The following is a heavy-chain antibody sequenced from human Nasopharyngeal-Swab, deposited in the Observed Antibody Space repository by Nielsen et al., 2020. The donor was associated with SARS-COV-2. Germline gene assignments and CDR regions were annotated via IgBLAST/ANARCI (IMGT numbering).Heavy chain of an antibody. D-gene: IGHD3-10*01. CDR2: ISGSGGST. V-gene: IGHV3-23*01. CDR1: GFTFSSYA. Sequence: GESLKISCAASGFTFSSYAMSWVRQAPGKGLEWVSAISGSGGSTYYADSVKGRFTISRHNSKNTLYLQMNSLRAEDTAVYYCARVGSGFYGMDVWGQGTTVTVSS. CDR3: ARVGSGFYGMDV. J-gene: IGHJ6*02.